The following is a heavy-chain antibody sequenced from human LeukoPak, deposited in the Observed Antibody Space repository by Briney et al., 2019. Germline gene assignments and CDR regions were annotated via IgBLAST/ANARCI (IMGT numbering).Heavy chain of an antibody. J-gene: IGHJ4*02. CDR2: IYPGDSDT. Sequence: KVSCKASGYTFTSYWIGWVRQMPGKGLEWMGIIYPGDSDTRYSPSFQGQVTISADKSISTAYLQWSSLTASDTAMYYCARTTVTTSYVGYWGQGTLVTVSS. CDR3: ARTTVTTSYVGY. D-gene: IGHD4-17*01. V-gene: IGHV5-51*01. CDR1: GYTFTSYW.